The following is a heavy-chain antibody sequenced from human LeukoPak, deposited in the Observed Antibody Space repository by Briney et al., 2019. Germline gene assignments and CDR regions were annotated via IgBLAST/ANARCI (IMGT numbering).Heavy chain of an antibody. J-gene: IGHJ6*02. Sequence: ASVKVSCKASGGTFSSYASSWVRQAPGQGLEWMGRIIPILGIANYAQKFQGRVTITADKSTSTAYMELSSLRSEDTAVYYCARERVGDIAAAGPYYYYGMDVWGQGTTVTVSS. CDR2: IIPILGIA. CDR1: GGTFSSYA. D-gene: IGHD6-13*01. V-gene: IGHV1-69*04. CDR3: ARERVGDIAAAGPYYYYGMDV.